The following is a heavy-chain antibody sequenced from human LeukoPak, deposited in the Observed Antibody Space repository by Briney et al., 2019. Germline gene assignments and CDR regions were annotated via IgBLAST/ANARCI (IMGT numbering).Heavy chain of an antibody. V-gene: IGHV1-2*02. CDR2: INPNSGGT. J-gene: IGHJ4*02. Sequence: ASVKVSCKASGYTFTGYYMHWVRQAPGQGLEWMGWINPNSGGTNYAQKFQGRVTMTRDTSISTAYMELSRLRSDDTAAYYCARGEVTIFGVVLNFDYWGQGTLVTVSS. D-gene: IGHD3-3*01. CDR3: ARGEVTIFGVVLNFDY. CDR1: GYTFTGYY.